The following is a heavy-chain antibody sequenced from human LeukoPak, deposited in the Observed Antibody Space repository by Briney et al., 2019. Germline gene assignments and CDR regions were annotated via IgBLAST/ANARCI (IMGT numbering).Heavy chain of an antibody. V-gene: IGHV1-69*04. CDR1: GGTFITYA. Sequence: GASVKVSCKASGGTFITYAISWVRQAPGQGLEWMGRIIPILGITNYAQKFQGRVTMTTDTSTSTAYMELRSLRSDDTAVYYCARDSSSWYGSTSWGQGTLVTVSS. J-gene: IGHJ5*02. D-gene: IGHD6-13*01. CDR2: IIPILGIT. CDR3: ARDSSSWYGSTS.